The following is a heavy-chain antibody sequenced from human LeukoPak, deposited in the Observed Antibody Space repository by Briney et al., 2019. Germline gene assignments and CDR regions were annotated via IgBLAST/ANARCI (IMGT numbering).Heavy chain of an antibody. J-gene: IGHJ4*02. D-gene: IGHD3-10*01. V-gene: IGHV3-7*01. CDR1: GFTFTNYW. CDR2: IKKDGSEK. CDR3: ARDSGANFYY. Sequence: PGGSLRLSCAASGFTFTNYWMSWVRQAPGKGLEWVDNIKKDGSEKHYVDSVKGRFTISRDNAKNSLYLQMNSLRAEDTAVYYCARDSGANFYYWGQGTLVTVSS.